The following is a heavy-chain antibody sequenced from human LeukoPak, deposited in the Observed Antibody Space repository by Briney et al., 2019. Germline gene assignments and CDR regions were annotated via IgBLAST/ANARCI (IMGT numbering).Heavy chain of an antibody. V-gene: IGHV1-3*01. CDR1: GYTLTSFA. CDR3: ARDGKHIAVPGVRCPMDV. J-gene: IGHJ6*02. Sequence: GASVKVSCKASGYTLTSFAMHWVRQAPGQRLEWMGRINAANGNAAYSQKFQGRVIITMDTSANTAYMELSSLRSEDTAVYYCARDGKHIAVPGVRCPMDVWGQGTAVTVSS. D-gene: IGHD6-19*01. CDR2: INAANGNA.